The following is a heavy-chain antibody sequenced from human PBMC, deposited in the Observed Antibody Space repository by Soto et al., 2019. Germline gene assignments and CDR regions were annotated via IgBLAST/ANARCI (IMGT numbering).Heavy chain of an antibody. J-gene: IGHJ6*03. CDR1: GYTFTSYD. V-gene: IGHV1-8*01. D-gene: IGHD3-10*01. CDR3: ARWFPERGPYYYYYMDV. CDR2: MNPNSGNT. Sequence: ASVKVSCKASGYTFTSYDINWVRQATGQGLEWMGWMNPNSGNTGYAQKFQGRVTMTRNTSISTAYMELSSLRSEDTAVYYCARWFPERGPYYYYYMDVWGKGTTVTVSS.